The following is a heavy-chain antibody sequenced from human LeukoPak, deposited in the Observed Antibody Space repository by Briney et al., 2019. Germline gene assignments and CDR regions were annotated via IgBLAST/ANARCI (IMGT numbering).Heavy chain of an antibody. V-gene: IGHV1-46*01. CDR1: GYTFTSYY. J-gene: IGHJ6*03. Sequence: ASVKVSCKASGYTFTSYYMHWVPQAPGQGLEWMGIINSSGGSTSYAQKFQGRVTMTSDTSTSTVYMELSSLRSEDTAAYSYERDLSASRSPRHYYYHYMDFWGKGTKVTVSS. CDR2: INSSGGST. D-gene: IGHD3-16*02. CDR3: ERDLSASRSPRHYYYHYMDF.